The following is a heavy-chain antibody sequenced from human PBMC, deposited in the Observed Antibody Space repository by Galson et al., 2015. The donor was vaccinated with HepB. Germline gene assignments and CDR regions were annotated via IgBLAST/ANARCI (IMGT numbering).Heavy chain of an antibody. CDR3: ARQTRIAIFGDAFDI. J-gene: IGHJ3*02. D-gene: IGHD3-3*01. CDR1: GGSISSSSYY. CDR2: IYYSGNT. V-gene: IGHV4-39*01. Sequence: ETLSLTRTVSGGSISSSSYYWGWIRQPPGKGLEWIGSIYYSGNTYFNPSLKSRVTISVDTSKNQFYLNLTSVTAADTTVYYCARQTRIAIFGDAFDIWGQGTMVTVSS.